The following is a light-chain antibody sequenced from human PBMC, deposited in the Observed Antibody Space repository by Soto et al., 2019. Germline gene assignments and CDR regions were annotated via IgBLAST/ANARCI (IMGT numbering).Light chain of an antibody. CDR2: EVT. Sequence: QSALTQPASVSGSPGQSITISCTGTSNDIGLYNYVSWYQQPPGTAPKLVIYEVTYRPSGVSDRFSGSKSDNTASLTISGHQAEDDADYYCSSYRRSSTWVFGGGTKVTVL. CDR3: SSYRRSSTWV. CDR1: SNDIGLYNY. J-gene: IGLJ3*02. V-gene: IGLV2-14*01.